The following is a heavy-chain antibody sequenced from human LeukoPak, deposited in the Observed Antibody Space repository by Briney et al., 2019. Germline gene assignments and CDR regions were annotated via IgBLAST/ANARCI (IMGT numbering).Heavy chain of an antibody. V-gene: IGHV4-39*07. Sequence: SETLSLTCTVSGGSISSSSYYWGWIRQPPGKGLEWIGSIYYSGSTYYNPSLKSRVTISVDTSKNQFSLKLSSVTAADTAMYYCAREGLPFDIWGQGTMVTVSS. CDR3: AREGLPFDI. CDR1: GGSISSSSYY. J-gene: IGHJ3*02. CDR2: IYYSGST.